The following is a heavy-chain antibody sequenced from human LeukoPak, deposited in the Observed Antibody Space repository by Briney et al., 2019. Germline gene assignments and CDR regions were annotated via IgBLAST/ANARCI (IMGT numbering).Heavy chain of an antibody. D-gene: IGHD3-22*01. Sequence: SEILSLTCTVSGGSISSYYWSWIRQPPGKGREGIGYIYYSGSTNYNPSLKSRVTISVDTSKNQFSLKLSSVTAADTAVYYCARHDSRFDYWGQGTLVTVSS. J-gene: IGHJ4*02. CDR1: GGSISSYY. CDR2: IYYSGST. V-gene: IGHV4-59*01. CDR3: ARHDSRFDY.